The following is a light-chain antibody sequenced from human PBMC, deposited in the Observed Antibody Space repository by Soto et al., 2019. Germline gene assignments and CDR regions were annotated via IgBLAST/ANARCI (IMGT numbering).Light chain of an antibody. CDR1: NIGSKS. CDR2: YDS. Sequence: SYELTQPPSVSVAPGKTAGITCGGNNIGSKSVHWYQQKPGQAPVLVSYYDSDRTSGIPERFSGSKSGNTATLTISTVEAGDEADYYCQVWDSSSDHYVFGTGTKLTVL. CDR3: QVWDSSSDHYV. J-gene: IGLJ1*01. V-gene: IGLV3-21*04.